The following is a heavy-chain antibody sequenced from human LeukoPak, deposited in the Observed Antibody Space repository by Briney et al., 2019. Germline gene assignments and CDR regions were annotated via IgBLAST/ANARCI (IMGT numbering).Heavy chain of an antibody. CDR2: IREDGSEK. J-gene: IGHJ6*03. CDR1: GFTFSSYW. Sequence: PGGSLRLSCAASGFTFSSYWMTWVRQAPGKGLEWAANIREDGSEKYYVDSVKGRFTVSRDNAKNSLYLQVNSLRAEDTAVYYCARLNYDFWSGVWEGYYMDVWGKGTTVTVSS. D-gene: IGHD3-3*01. V-gene: IGHV3-7*01. CDR3: ARLNYDFWSGVWEGYYMDV.